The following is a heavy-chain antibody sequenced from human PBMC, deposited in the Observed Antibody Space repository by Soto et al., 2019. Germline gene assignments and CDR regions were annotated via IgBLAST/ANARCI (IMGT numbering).Heavy chain of an antibody. Sequence: EVQLLESGGGLMRPGESLRLSCTGSDFTFSNFVMSWVRQVPGKGLEWLSCITASGESTYYADSVKGRFSVSRDNSKNTLYLQLNSLEAEDTAVYHCAVHLGQNYYTLDVWGRGTTVHVSS. CDR2: ITASGEST. CDR3: AVHLGQNYYTLDV. J-gene: IGHJ6*02. CDR1: DFTFSNFV. V-gene: IGHV3-23*01.